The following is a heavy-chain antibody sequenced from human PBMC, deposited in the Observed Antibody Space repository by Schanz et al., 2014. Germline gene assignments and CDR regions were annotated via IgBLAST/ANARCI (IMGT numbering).Heavy chain of an antibody. CDR1: GFTFNSYA. CDR3: AIIGVMVAVAGTRADY. CDR2: ISHSGGSK. D-gene: IGHD6-19*01. J-gene: IGHJ4*02. Sequence: DVQLLESGGGLVQPGGSLRLSCAASGFTFNSYAMTWVRQAPGKGLEWVSSISHSGGSKYYADSVKGRFTISRDNSENTLYLQMNSLSADDTAVFYCAIIGVMVAVAGTRADYWGQGTLVTVSS. V-gene: IGHV3-23*01.